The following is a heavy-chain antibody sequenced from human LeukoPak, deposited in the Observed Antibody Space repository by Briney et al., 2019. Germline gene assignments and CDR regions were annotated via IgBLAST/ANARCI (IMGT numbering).Heavy chain of an antibody. V-gene: IGHV5-51*01. Sequence: GESLKISCKGSGYTFTDYWIGWVRQMSGKGLEWVGIIYPGDSETRYSPSFQGQVTISVDKSINTAYLQWSSLKASDTAMYYCARRQQQLGLDSWGQGTLVTVSS. CDR1: GYTFTDYW. CDR3: ARRQQQLGLDS. J-gene: IGHJ4*02. CDR2: IYPGDSET. D-gene: IGHD6-13*01.